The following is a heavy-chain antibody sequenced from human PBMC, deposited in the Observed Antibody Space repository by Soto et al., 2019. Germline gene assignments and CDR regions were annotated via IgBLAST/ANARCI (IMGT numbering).Heavy chain of an antibody. D-gene: IGHD3-3*01. CDR2: IWYDGSNR. CDR1: GFTFSSYG. V-gene: IGHV3-33*01. CDR3: ARDDSLGGGARYFYYGMDL. Sequence: QVQLVESGGGVVQPGRSLRLSCAASGFTFSSYGMNWVRQAPGKGLEWVAVIWYDGSNRDYADSVKGRFTISRDDAKNTLYLEMHSLRAEDTAVYDGARDDSLGGGARYFYYGMDLWGRGTTVTVSS. J-gene: IGHJ6*02.